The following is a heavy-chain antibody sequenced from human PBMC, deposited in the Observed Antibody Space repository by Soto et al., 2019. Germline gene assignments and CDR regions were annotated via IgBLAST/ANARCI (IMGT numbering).Heavy chain of an antibody. Sequence: GGSLRLSCAASGFSFTSYAMSWVRQAPGKGLEWVSGISGSGLSTYYADSVKGRFTISRDNSENTLFLQMNSLRAEDTAVYYCAKEVGAALHYWGQGTLVTVSS. CDR2: ISGSGLST. J-gene: IGHJ4*02. CDR3: AKEVGAALHY. CDR1: GFSFTSYA. D-gene: IGHD1-26*01. V-gene: IGHV3-23*01.